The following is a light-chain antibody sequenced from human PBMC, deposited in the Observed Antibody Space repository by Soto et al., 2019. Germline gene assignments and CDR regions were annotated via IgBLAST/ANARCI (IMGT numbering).Light chain of an antibody. Sequence: QSVLTQPPSVSGAPGQRVTISCTGSSSNIGAGYDVHWYQQPPGTAPKLLIYGNSNRPSGVPDRFSGSKSGTSASLAITGLLVEDEADYYCQSYDSSLSGSAVFGGGTKLPVL. CDR3: QSYDSSLSGSAV. CDR2: GNS. J-gene: IGLJ2*01. V-gene: IGLV1-40*01. CDR1: SSNIGAGYD.